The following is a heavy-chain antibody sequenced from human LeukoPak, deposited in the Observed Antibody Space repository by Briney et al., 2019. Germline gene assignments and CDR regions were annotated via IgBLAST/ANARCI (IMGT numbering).Heavy chain of an antibody. CDR1: GFAFSSYA. V-gene: IGHV3-23*01. Sequence: GGSLRLSCAASGFAFSSYAMTWVRQAPGKGLEWVSDISGSGASTYYADSVKGRFTISRDNSKNTLYLQMNSLRAEDTAVYYCAKDTSGSTSYSYHYGMDVWGQGTTVTVSS. CDR2: ISGSGAST. J-gene: IGHJ6*02. D-gene: IGHD1-26*01. CDR3: AKDTSGSTSYSYHYGMDV.